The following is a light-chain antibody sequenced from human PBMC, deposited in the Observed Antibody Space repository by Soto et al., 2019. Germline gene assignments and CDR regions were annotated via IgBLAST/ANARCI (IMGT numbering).Light chain of an antibody. CDR2: WAS. J-gene: IGKJ1*01. CDR1: QSVLYSSNNRNY. CDR3: QQYYSTPPT. Sequence: DIVMTQSPDSLAVSLGERATINCKSSQSVLYSSNNRNYLAWYQQKPGQPPKLLIYWASTRESGVPDRFSGSGSETDFTLTISSLQAEDVAVYYCQQYYSTPPTFGQETKVEIK. V-gene: IGKV4-1*01.